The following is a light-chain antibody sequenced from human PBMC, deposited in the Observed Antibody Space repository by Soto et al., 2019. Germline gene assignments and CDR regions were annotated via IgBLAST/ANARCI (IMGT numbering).Light chain of an antibody. J-gene: IGLJ1*01. V-gene: IGLV1-51*01. CDR1: SSSIGNND. CDR2: DNN. CDR3: GTWDSSLRAYV. Sequence: QSVLTQPPSVSAAPRQKVTISCSGSSSSIGNNDVSWYQQVPGTAPKLLIYDNNKRPSGIPDRFSGSKSGTSATLGITGLKTGDEADYYRGTWDSSLRAYVFGPVT.